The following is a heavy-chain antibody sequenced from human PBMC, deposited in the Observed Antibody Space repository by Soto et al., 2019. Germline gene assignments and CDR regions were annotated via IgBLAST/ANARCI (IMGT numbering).Heavy chain of an antibody. D-gene: IGHD6-19*01. Sequence: QVQLVESGGGVVQPGRSLRLSCAASGFTVSSYAMHWVRQAPGKGLEWVAVISYDGSNKYYADPVKGRFTISRDNSKNTLYLQMNSLRAEDTAVYYCARDREGGWLVISQYFDYWGQGTLVTVSS. V-gene: IGHV3-30-3*01. CDR3: ARDREGGWLVISQYFDY. CDR1: GFTVSSYA. J-gene: IGHJ4*02. CDR2: ISYDGSNK.